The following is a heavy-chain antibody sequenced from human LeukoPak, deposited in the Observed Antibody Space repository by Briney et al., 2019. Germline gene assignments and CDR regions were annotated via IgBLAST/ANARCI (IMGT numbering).Heavy chain of an antibody. D-gene: IGHD3-16*02. V-gene: IGHV3-21*01. CDR2: ISTRSSYI. J-gene: IGHJ3*02. CDR3: ARVPAGVIGMKDAFDI. Sequence: GGSLRLSCAASGFTFSSYSMNWVRQAPGKGLEWVSSISTRSSYIYFAASLKGRFTISRDNAKNSLYLQMNSLRAEDTAVYYCARVPAGVIGMKDAFDIWGQGTMVTVSS. CDR1: GFTFSSYS.